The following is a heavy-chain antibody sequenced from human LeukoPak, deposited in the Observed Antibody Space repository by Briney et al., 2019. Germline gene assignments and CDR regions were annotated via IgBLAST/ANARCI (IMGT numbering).Heavy chain of an antibody. J-gene: IGHJ2*01. CDR2: IYYSGST. Sequence: SETLSLTCTVSGGSISSYYWSWIRQPPGKGLEWIGYIYYSGSTNYNPSLKSRVTISVDTSKNQFSLKLSSVTAANTAVYYCARHETGDRRRDGYKWPPYWYFDLWGRGTLATVSS. D-gene: IGHD5-24*01. CDR1: GGSISSYY. CDR3: ARHETGDRRRDGYKWPPYWYFDL. V-gene: IGHV4-59*08.